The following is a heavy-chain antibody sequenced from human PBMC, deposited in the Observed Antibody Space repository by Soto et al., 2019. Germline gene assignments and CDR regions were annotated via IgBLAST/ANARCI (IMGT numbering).Heavy chain of an antibody. CDR2: ISATGTT. CDR1: GDSMSSYY. V-gene: IGHV4-4*07. J-gene: IGHJ3*01. CDR3: ARYQSGAADF. Sequence: QVQLQESGPGLVEPSETLSLTCTVSGDSMSSYYWSWIRQSAEKGLEWIGRISATGTTPYVPSLKSRITLSVATAKNQFSLNRKCVSAADTAVYFCARYQSGAADFWCQGTVVTVS. D-gene: IGHD7-27*01.